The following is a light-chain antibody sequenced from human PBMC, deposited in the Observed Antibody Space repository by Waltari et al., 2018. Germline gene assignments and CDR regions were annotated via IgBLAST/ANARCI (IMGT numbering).Light chain of an antibody. J-gene: IGLJ1*01. CDR3: CSYAGSSTFYV. V-gene: IGLV2-23*02. CDR1: SSDVGSYNL. Sequence: QSALTQPASVSGSPGQSITISCTGTSSDVGSYNLVSWYQQHPGKAPKLVIYEVTRRPQGVSNRFSGSKSGNTASLTISGLQAEDEADYYCCSYAGSSTFYVFGTGTKVTVL. CDR2: EVT.